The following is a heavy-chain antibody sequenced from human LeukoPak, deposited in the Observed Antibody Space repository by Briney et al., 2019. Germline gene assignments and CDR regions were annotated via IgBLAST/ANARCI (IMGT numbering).Heavy chain of an antibody. CDR3: ARDASTYYYGSGSYGGAFDI. V-gene: IGHV3-30*02. J-gene: IGHJ3*02. CDR2: IRYDGSNK. D-gene: IGHD3-10*01. Sequence: GGSLRLSCAASGFTFSSYGMHWVRQAPGKGLEWVAFIRYDGSNKYYADSVKGRFTIFRDNSKNTVFLQMNSLRAEDTAVYYCARDASTYYYGSGSYGGAFDIWGQGTMVTVSS. CDR1: GFTFSSYG.